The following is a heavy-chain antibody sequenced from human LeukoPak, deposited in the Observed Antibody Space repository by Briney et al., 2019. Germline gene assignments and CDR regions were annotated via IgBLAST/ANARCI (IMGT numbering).Heavy chain of an antibody. CDR1: GGSFSGYY. D-gene: IGHD6-6*01. J-gene: IGHJ4*02. V-gene: IGHV4-34*01. CDR2: INHSGST. CDR3: ARLRYSSSSYYFDY. Sequence: SETLSLTCAVYGGSFSGYYWSWIRQPPGKGLEWIGEINHSGSTNYNPSLKSRVTISVDTSKNQFSLKLSSVTAADTAVYYCARLRYSSSSYYFDYWGQGTLVTVSS.